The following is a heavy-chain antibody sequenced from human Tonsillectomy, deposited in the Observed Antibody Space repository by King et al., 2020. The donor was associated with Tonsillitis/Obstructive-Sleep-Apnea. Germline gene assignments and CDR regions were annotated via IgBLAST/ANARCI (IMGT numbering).Heavy chain of an antibody. V-gene: IGHV3-15*05. J-gene: IGHJ4*02. CDR1: GFTFSAAW. Sequence: VQLVQSGGGLIKPGGSLRLSCAASGFTFSAAWMSWVRQAPGKGLEWIGRIKSKSDDAATDYAASVQGRFTISRDDSKSTLFLQMNSLKMEDSGVYYCVTDPPYYGDYERFDHWGQGTLVAVSS. CDR3: VTDPPYYGDYERFDH. CDR2: IKSKSDDAAT. D-gene: IGHD4-17*01.